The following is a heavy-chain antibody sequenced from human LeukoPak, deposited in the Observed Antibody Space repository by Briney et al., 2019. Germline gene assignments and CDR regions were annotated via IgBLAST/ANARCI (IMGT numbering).Heavy chain of an antibody. J-gene: IGHJ4*02. CDR2: ISSSSSYI. Sequence: GSLRLSCAASGFTFSSYSMNWVRQAPGKGLEWVSSISSSSSYIYYADSVKGRFTISRDNAKNSLYLQMNSLRAEDTAVYYCARGSYYYDSSGYYDIDYWGQGTLVTVSS. CDR3: ARGSYYYDSSGYYDIDY. CDR1: GFTFSSYS. V-gene: IGHV3-21*01. D-gene: IGHD3-22*01.